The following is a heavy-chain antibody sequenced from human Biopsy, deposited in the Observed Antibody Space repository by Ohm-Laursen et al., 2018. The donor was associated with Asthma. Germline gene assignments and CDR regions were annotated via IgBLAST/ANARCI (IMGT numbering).Heavy chain of an antibody. CDR3: ARGYSGSDRIVYYYSGLEV. D-gene: IGHD5-12*01. CDR1: GDSFSNYA. V-gene: IGHV1-69*13. CDR2: LIPVLGTP. J-gene: IGHJ6*02. Sequence: SVKVSCKASGDSFSNYAISWVRQAPGQGLEWMGGLIPVLGTPDHAQMFEGRVTITADESTSTAYMELSSLSSEDTAVYYCARGYSGSDRIVYYYSGLEVWGQVTTVTVSS.